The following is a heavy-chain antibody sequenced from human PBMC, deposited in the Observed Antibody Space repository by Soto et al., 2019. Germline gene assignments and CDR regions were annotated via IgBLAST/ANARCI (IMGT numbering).Heavy chain of an antibody. D-gene: IGHD3-10*01. CDR3: GRAGDGEY. CDR2: ISAHTGNT. J-gene: IGHJ4*01. CDR1: GYTFTSYG. Sequence: QVHLVQSGAEVKKPGASVKVSCKASGYTFTSYGITWVRQAPGQGLVWMGWISAHTGNTDYAQKLQGRVIVTRDTSTPTAYMELMSLRFNETAMYSCGRAGDGEYWGKGTLLSVSS. V-gene: IGHV1-18*01.